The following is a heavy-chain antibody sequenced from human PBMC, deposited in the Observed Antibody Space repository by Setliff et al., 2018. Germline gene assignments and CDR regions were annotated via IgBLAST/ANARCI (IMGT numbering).Heavy chain of an antibody. CDR1: GYTFTDYY. J-gene: IGHJ6*03. D-gene: IGHD6-19*01. CDR2: VDPEDGET. Sequence: ASVKVSCKASGYTFTDYYMHWVQQAPGKGLEWMGRVDPEDGETIYAEKFQGRVTITADTSTDTAYMELSSVTAADMAVYYCAREQWLDPPGYYYMDVWAKGTTVTVSS. CDR3: AREQWLDPPGYYYMDV. V-gene: IGHV1-69-2*01.